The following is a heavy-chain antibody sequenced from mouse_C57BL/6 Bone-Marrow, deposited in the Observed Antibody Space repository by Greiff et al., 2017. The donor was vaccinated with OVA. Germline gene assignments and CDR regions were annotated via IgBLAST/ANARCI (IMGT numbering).Heavy chain of an antibody. CDR3: ARRIDGYYAWFAY. CDR2: IHPNSGST. D-gene: IGHD2-3*01. Sequence: VQLQQPGAELVKPGASVKLSCKASGYTFTSYWMHWVKQRPGQGLEWIGMIHPNSGSTNYNEKFKSKATLTVDKSSSTAYMQLSSLTSEDSAVYYCARRIDGYYAWFAYWGQGTLVTVSA. J-gene: IGHJ3*01. V-gene: IGHV1-64*01. CDR1: GYTFTSYW.